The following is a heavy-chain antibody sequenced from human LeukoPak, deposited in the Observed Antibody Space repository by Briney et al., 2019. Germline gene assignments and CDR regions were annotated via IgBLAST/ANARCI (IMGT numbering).Heavy chain of an antibody. V-gene: IGHV4-39*07. CDR1: GGSISSSSYY. CDR3: ARALRGYCSGGSCNHFDY. CDR2: IYYSGST. J-gene: IGHJ4*02. Sequence: SETLSLTCTVSGGSISSSSYYWGWIRQPPGKGLEWIGSIYYSGSTYYNPSLKSRVTISVDTSKNQFSLKLSSVTAADTAVYYCARALRGYCSGGSCNHFDYWGQGTLVTVSS. D-gene: IGHD2-15*01.